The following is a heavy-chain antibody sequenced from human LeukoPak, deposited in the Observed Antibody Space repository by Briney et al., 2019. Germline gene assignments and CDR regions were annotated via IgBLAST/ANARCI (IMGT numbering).Heavy chain of an antibody. CDR1: GYTFTNYG. Sequence: ASVTVSCKASGYTFTNYGISWVRQAPGQGLEWMGWISAYNGDTNYAQKLQGRVTMTTDTSTSTAYMELRSLRSDDTAVYYCARGTPITGDPYWGQGTLVTVSS. J-gene: IGHJ4*02. CDR2: ISAYNGDT. CDR3: ARGTPITGDPY. D-gene: IGHD7-27*01. V-gene: IGHV1-18*01.